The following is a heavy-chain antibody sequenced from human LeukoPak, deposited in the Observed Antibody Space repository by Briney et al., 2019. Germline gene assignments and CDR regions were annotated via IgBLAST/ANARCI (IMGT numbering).Heavy chain of an antibody. Sequence: GGSLRLSCAASGFTVSSNYMSWVRQAPGKGLEWVSVIYSGGSTYYADSVKGRFTISRDNSKNTLYLQMTSLRAEDTAVYYCARESVVGAPDYWGQGTLVTVSS. CDR1: GFTVSSNY. D-gene: IGHD2-15*01. CDR2: IYSGGST. J-gene: IGHJ4*02. V-gene: IGHV3-66*01. CDR3: ARESVVGAPDY.